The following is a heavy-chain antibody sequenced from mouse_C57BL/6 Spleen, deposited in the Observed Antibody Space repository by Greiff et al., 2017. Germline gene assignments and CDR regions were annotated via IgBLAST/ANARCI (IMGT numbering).Heavy chain of an antibody. CDR1: GYTLTDYY. V-gene: IGHV1-19*01. J-gene: IGHJ2*01. CDR2: INPYNGGT. Sequence: EVQLQQSGPVLVKPGASVKMSCKASGYTLTDYYMNWVKQSHGKSLEWIGVINPYNGGTSYNQKFKGKATLTVDNSSSTAYMELNSLTSEDSAVYYCARRGEIITTVVDLGYWGHGTTLTVSS. D-gene: IGHD1-1*01. CDR3: ARRGEIITTVVDLGY.